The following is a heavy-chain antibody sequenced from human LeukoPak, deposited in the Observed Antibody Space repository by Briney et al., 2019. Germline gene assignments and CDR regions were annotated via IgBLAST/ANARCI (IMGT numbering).Heavy chain of an antibody. CDR2: INHSGST. CDR3: ARRRNYYGSGSYGLTGYYMDV. CDR1: GGSFSGYY. V-gene: IGHV4-34*01. Sequence: SETLSLTCAVYGGSFSGYYWSWIRQPPGKGLEWIGEINHSGSTNYNPSLKSRVTISVDTSKNQFSLKLSSVTAADTAVYYCARRRNYYGSGSYGLTGYYMDVWGKGTTVTVSS. J-gene: IGHJ6*03. D-gene: IGHD3-10*01.